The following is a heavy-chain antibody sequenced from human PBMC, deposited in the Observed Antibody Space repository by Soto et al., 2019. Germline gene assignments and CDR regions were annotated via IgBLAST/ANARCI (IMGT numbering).Heavy chain of an antibody. CDR3: ASSGWGSGPLDAFDI. D-gene: IGHD6-19*01. CDR1: GGSISSYY. CDR2: IYYSGST. V-gene: IGHV4-59*01. J-gene: IGHJ3*02. Sequence: SETLSLTCTVSGGSISSYYWSWIRQPPGKGLEWIGYIYYSGSTNYNPSLKSRVTISVDTSKNQFSLKLSSVTAADTAVYYFASSGWGSGPLDAFDIWGQGTMVTVSS.